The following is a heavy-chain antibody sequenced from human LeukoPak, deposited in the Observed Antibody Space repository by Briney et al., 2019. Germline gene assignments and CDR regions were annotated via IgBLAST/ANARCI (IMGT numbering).Heavy chain of an antibody. CDR3: ARDLAYSRLDY. CDR1: GFTFSSYS. D-gene: IGHD5-18*01. CDR2: INPDGSEK. J-gene: IGHJ4*02. Sequence: GGSLRLSCAASGFTFSSYSMDWVRQAPGKGLEWVASINPDGSEKYSVDSVEGRFTISRDNAKNLLYLQVNSLRVEDTAFYYCARDLAYSRLDYWGQGMLVTVSS. V-gene: IGHV3-7*01.